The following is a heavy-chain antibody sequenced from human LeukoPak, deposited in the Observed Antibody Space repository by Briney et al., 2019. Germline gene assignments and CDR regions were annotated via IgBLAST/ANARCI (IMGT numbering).Heavy chain of an antibody. CDR2: ISSSNSTI. D-gene: IGHD6-13*01. V-gene: IGHV3-48*01. J-gene: IGHJ6*03. Sequence: PGGSLRLSCTTSGFNFRAYWMGWVRQAPGKGLEWVSCISSSNSTIYYADSVKGRFTISRDNAKNSLYLQMNSLRAEDTAVYYCAREYSSSWYQGNYMDVWGKGTTVTVSS. CDR1: GFNFRAYW. CDR3: AREYSSSWYQGNYMDV.